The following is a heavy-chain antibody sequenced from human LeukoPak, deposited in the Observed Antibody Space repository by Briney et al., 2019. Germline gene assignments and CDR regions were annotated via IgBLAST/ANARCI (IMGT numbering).Heavy chain of an antibody. CDR1: GLTVSSNY. CDR3: ARDYPLAYGVAGEASSDY. J-gene: IGHJ4*02. CDR2: ISSGGSTT. D-gene: IGHD4-17*01. V-gene: IGHV3-11*01. Sequence: GGSLRLSCAASGLTVSSNYMNWVRQAPGKGLEWVSYISSGGSTTYYTDSVKGRFTISRDNAQKSVYLQMNSLRVEDTAVYYCARDYPLAYGVAGEASSDYWGQGTLVTVSS.